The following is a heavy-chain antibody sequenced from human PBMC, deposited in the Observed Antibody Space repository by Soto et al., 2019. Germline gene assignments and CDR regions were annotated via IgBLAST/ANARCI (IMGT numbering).Heavy chain of an antibody. D-gene: IGHD3-3*01. Sequence: ETLSLTCAVYGGSFSGYYWSWIRQPPGKGLEWIGEINHSGSTNYNPSLKSRVTISVDTSKNQFSLKLSSVTAADTAVYYCARGPPYYDFWSGHFNWGNWFDPWGQGTLVTVSS. CDR2: INHSGST. CDR3: ARGPPYYDFWSGHFNWGNWFDP. CDR1: GGSFSGYY. V-gene: IGHV4-34*01. J-gene: IGHJ5*02.